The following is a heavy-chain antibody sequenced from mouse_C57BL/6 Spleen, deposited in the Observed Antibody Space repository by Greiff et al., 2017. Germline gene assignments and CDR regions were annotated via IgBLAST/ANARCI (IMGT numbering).Heavy chain of an antibody. J-gene: IGHJ1*03. D-gene: IGHD1-1*01. CDR2: IDPETGGT. CDR1: GYTFTDYE. V-gene: IGHV1-15*01. CDR3: TTGGAVVGRRYFDV. Sequence: QVKLQQSGAELVRPGASVTLTCKASGYTFTDYEMHWVKQTPVPGLEWIGAIDPETGGTAYNQKFKGKAILTADKSSSTAYMELRSLSSEDSAVYYCTTGGAVVGRRYFDVWGTGTTVTVSS.